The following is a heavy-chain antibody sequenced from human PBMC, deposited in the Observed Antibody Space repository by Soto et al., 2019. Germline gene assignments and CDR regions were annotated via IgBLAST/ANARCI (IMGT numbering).Heavy chain of an antibody. D-gene: IGHD6-13*01. CDR3: AKAIAAAGTKY. CDR1: GFTFSSYT. V-gene: IGHV3-23*01. Sequence: PGGSLRLSCAASGFTFSSYTMSWVRQAPGKGLEWVSGISGSGGSTYYADSVKGRFTISRDNSKNTLYLQMNSLRAEDTAVYYCAKAIAAAGTKYWGQGTLVTVSS. CDR2: ISGSGGST. J-gene: IGHJ4*02.